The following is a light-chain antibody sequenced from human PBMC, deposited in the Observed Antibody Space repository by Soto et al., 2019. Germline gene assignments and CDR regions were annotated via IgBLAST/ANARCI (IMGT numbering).Light chain of an antibody. J-gene: IGLJ2*01. CDR3: SSYTSSSTYVV. Sequence: QLVLTQPASVSGSPGQSITISCTGTSSDVGGYNYVSWYQQHPGKSPKLMIYDVSNRPSGVSNRFSGSKSGNTASLTISGLQAEDEADYYCSSYTSSSTYVVFGGGTKLTVL. CDR1: SSDVGGYNY. CDR2: DVS. V-gene: IGLV2-14*01.